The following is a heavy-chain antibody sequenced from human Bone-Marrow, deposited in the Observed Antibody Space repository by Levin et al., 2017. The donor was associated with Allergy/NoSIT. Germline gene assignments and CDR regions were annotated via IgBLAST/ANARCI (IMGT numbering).Heavy chain of an antibody. CDR2: IYHSGSA. CDR3: ARVPYDILTGDYDAFDI. CDR1: GGSITNGYW. J-gene: IGHJ3*02. D-gene: IGHD3-9*01. V-gene: IGHV4-4*02. Sequence: PSETLSLTCAVSGGSITNGYWWTWVRQPAGKGLEWLGEIYHSGSANYNPSLRSRVTISVDKSENHFSLRLTSVTAADTAVYYCARVPYDILTGDYDAFDIWGQGALVTVSS.